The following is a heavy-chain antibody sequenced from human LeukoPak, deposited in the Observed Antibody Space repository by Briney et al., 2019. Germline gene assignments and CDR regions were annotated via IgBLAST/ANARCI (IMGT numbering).Heavy chain of an antibody. CDR1: GYTFTNYG. Sequence: GASVKVSCKASGYTFTNYGINWVRQAPGQGLEWMGWISAYNGDTIYAQKLQGRVTVTTDTSTNTAYMELRSLRSDDTAVYYCAKDDRSVDTAMSFQHWGQGTLVTVSS. J-gene: IGHJ1*01. D-gene: IGHD5-18*01. V-gene: IGHV1-18*01. CDR2: ISAYNGDT. CDR3: AKDDRSVDTAMSFQH.